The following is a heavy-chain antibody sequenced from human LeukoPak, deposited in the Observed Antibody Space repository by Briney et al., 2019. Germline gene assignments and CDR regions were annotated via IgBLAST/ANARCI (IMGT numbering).Heavy chain of an antibody. CDR3: ARDGGYYFDY. D-gene: IGHD3-16*01. Sequence: PSETLSLTCTVSGGSISSYYWSWIRQSPGKGLEWIGYIYYSGSTYYNPSLMSRVTMSVDTSKNQFSLKLSSVTAADTAVYCCARDGGYYFDYWGQGTLVTVS. CDR2: IYYSGST. V-gene: IGHV4-59*01. J-gene: IGHJ4*02. CDR1: GGSISSYY.